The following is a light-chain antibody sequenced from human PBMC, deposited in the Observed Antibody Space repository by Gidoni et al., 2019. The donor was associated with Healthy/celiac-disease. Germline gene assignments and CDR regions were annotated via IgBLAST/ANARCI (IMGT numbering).Light chain of an antibody. V-gene: IGKV1-33*01. CDR2: DAS. CDR1: QDISNY. J-gene: IGKJ4*01. Sequence: DIQMTQSPSSLSASVGDRVTITCQASQDISNYLNWYQQKPGKAPKLLIYDASNLETGVPSRFSGSGSGTDFTFTISSLQPEDIATYYCQQYDNPLTVGGGTKVEIK. CDR3: QQYDNPLT.